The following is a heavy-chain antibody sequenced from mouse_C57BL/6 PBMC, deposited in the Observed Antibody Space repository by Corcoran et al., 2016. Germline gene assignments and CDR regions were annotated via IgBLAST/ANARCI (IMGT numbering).Heavy chain of an antibody. D-gene: IGHD1-1*01. CDR3: ARGALHYGSSYWYFDV. CDR2: INTYSGVP. J-gene: IGHJ1*03. CDR1: GYTFTTYG. V-gene: IGHV9-3*01. Sequence: QIQLVQSGPELKKPGETVKISCKASGYTFTTYGMSWVKQAPGKGLKWMGWINTYSGVPTYADDFKGRFAFSLETSASTAYLQINNLKNEDTATYFCARGALHYGSSYWYFDVWGTGTTVTVSS.